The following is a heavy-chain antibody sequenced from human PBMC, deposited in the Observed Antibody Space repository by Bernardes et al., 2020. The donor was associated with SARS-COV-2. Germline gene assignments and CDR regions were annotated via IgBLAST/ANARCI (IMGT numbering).Heavy chain of an antibody. V-gene: IGHV4-4*07. CDR1: GGSISSYY. CDR3: ASGGDEGFYYYYYGMDV. CDR2: IYTSGST. J-gene: IGHJ6*02. D-gene: IGHD2-15*01. Sequence: TLSLTCTVSGGSISSYYWSWIRQPAGKGLEWIERIYTSGSTNYNPSLKSRVTMSVDTSKNQFSLKLSSVTAADTAVYYCASGGDEGFYYYYYGMDVWGQGTTVTVSS.